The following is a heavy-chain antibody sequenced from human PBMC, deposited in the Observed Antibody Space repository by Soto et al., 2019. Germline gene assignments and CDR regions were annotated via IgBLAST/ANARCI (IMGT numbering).Heavy chain of an antibody. V-gene: IGHV4-34*01. CDR3: ARVTGRSDYGMDV. Sequence: QVQLQQWGAGLLKPSETLSLTCAVYGGSFSGYYWSWIRQPPGKGLGWIGEINHSGSTNYNPSLKSRVTISVDTTKNQLSLKLSLVTAADTAVYYCARVTGRSDYGMDVWGQGTTVTVSS. J-gene: IGHJ6*02. CDR1: GGSFSGYY. CDR2: INHSGST.